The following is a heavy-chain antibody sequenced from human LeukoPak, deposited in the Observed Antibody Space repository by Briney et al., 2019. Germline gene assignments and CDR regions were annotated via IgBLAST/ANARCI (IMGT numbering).Heavy chain of an antibody. J-gene: IGHJ3*02. D-gene: IGHD3-10*01. Sequence: SETLSLTCTVSGYSISSGYYWGWIRQPPGKGLEWIGSIYHSGSTYYNPSLKSRVTISVDTSKNQFSLKLSSVTAADTAVYYCARDLKGSYYNDAFDIWGQGTMVTVSS. CDR1: GYSISSGYY. CDR2: IYHSGST. CDR3: ARDLKGSYYNDAFDI. V-gene: IGHV4-38-2*02.